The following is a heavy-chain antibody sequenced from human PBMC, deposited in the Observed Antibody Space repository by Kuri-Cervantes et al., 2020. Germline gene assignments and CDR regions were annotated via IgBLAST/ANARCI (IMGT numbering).Heavy chain of an antibody. CDR1: GGSFSGYY. D-gene: IGHD2-2*01. CDR3: ARRCPFEGVVVPAAKYYYYYMDV. Sequence: SQTLSLTCAVSGGSFSGYYWTWIRQPPGKGLEWIGYIYYSGSTNYNPSLKSRVTISVDTSKNQFSLKLSSVTAADTAVYYCARRCPFEGVVVPAAKYYYYYMDVWGKGTTVTVSS. V-gene: IGHV4-59*12. J-gene: IGHJ6*03. CDR2: IYYSGST.